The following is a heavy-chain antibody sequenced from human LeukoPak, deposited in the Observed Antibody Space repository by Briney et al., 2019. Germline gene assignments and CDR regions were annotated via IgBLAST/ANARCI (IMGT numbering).Heavy chain of an antibody. CDR3: AGGNTAMPS. CDR2: ISSSSSYI. J-gene: IGHJ4*02. V-gene: IGHV3-21*01. CDR1: GLTFSRYS. Sequence: GGSLRLSCAASGLTFSRYSINRVRQAAGPGLEWVSSISSSSSYIYYADSVKGRFTISRDNAKNSLYLQMNSLRAEDTAVYYCAGGNTAMPSWGQGTLVTVSS. D-gene: IGHD5-18*01.